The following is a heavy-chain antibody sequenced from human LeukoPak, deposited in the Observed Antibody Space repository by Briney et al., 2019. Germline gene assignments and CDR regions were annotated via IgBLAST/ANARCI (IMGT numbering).Heavy chain of an antibody. D-gene: IGHD1-14*01. CDR3: ARDGGTWNHDYYMDV. V-gene: IGHV1-18*01. Sequence: ASVKVSCKASGYTFTSHGFSWVRQAPGQGLEWMGWISAYNGYTNYAQKLRGRVTMTTDTSTSTAYMELRSLRSDDTAVYYCARDGGTWNHDYYMDVWGKGTTVTVSS. J-gene: IGHJ6*03. CDR1: GYTFTSHG. CDR2: ISAYNGYT.